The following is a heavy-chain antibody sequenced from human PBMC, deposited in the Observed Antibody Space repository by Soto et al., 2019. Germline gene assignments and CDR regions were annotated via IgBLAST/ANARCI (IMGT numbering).Heavy chain of an antibody. CDR1: GYTFIRNG. V-gene: IGHV1-18*01. CDR2: ISAYNGNT. J-gene: IGHJ6*02. CDR3: ARDSATLVPGV. D-gene: IGHD3-10*01. Sequence: ASVKVSCKASGYTFIRNGISWVRQAPGQGLEWMGWISAYNGNTEYAQKFQGRVTMTTDTSTGTAYMELRNLRSDDTAVYYCARDSATLVPGVWGQGTTVTVSS.